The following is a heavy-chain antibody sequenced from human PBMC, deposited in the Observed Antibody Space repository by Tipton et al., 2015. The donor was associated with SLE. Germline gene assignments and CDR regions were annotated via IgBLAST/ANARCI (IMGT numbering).Heavy chain of an antibody. CDR3: AFGSGTYFGQSGVQN. Sequence: SLRLSCAASGFTFSSYSMNWVRQAPGKGLEWVSSISSSSSYIYYADSVKGRFTISRDNAKNSLYLQMNSLRAEDTALYYCAFGSGTYFGQSGVQNWGQGTLVTVSS. J-gene: IGHJ1*01. CDR2: ISSSSSYI. D-gene: IGHD3-10*01. CDR1: GFTFSSYS. V-gene: IGHV3-21*04.